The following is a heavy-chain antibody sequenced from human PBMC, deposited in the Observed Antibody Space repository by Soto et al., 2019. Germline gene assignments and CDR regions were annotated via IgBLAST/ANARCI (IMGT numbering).Heavy chain of an antibody. J-gene: IGHJ4*02. V-gene: IGHV3-74*01. CDR2: ISYDGRTT. D-gene: IGHD1-26*01. Sequence: GGSLRLSCAASGFTFTSYWMNWVRQAPGKGLVWVSRISYDGRTTNYADSVKGRFTISRDHAQNTLYLQMNSLRVEDTAVYYCARGQWELDYWGQGALVTVSS. CDR3: ARGQWELDY. CDR1: GFTFTSYW.